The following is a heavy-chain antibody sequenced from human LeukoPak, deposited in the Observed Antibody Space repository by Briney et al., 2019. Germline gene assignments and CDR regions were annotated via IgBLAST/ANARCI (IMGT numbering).Heavy chain of an antibody. J-gene: IGHJ4*02. Sequence: KPSETLSLTCAVYGGSFSGYYWSWIRQPPGKGLEWIGEINHSGSTNYNPSLKSRVTISVDTSKNQFSLKLSSVTAADTAVYYCARGRYSRGPFDYWGQGTLVTVSS. CDR2: INHSGST. D-gene: IGHD6-13*01. CDR1: GGSFSGYY. CDR3: ARGRYSRGPFDY. V-gene: IGHV4-34*01.